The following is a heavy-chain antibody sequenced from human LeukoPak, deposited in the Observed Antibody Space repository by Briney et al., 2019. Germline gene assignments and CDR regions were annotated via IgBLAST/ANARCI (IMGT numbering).Heavy chain of an antibody. CDR3: ARDPLTSTWSPYYFTLDV. V-gene: IGHV1-18*01. Sequence: ASVTVSFTASGYTFTNYAFNWVRQAPGQGLEWMGWISAYDGGTKYAQDLQGRVTMTTDTSTRTAYMELTRLTSDDTAVYYCARDPLTSTWSPYYFTLDVWGQGTTVSVSS. CDR2: ISAYDGGT. J-gene: IGHJ6*02. D-gene: IGHD6-13*01. CDR1: GYTFTNYA.